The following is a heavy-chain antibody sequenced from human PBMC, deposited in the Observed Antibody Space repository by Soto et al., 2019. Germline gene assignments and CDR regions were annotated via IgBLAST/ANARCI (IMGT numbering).Heavy chain of an antibody. J-gene: IGHJ4*02. D-gene: IGHD6-13*01. CDR2: ISIDGSTT. CDR1: GFTFSSYW. Sequence: GGSLRLSCAASGFTFSSYWMHWVRQAPGKGLVWVSRISIDGSTTRYADSVKGRFTVSRDNAKNTLYPQMNSLRAEDTAVYYCAKPLSSWYYFDYWGQGTLVTVSS. CDR3: AKPLSSWYYFDY. V-gene: IGHV3-74*01.